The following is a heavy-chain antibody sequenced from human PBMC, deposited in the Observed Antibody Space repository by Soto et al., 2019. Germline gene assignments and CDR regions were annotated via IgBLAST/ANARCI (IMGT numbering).Heavy chain of an antibody. CDR2: ISSTGSTP. V-gene: IGHV3-11*01. CDR3: ARGQQLVANWLDP. Sequence: QMQLVESGGGLVTPGGSLRLSCAASGFPFSDSYMAWIRQAPGKGLEEIATISSTGSTPYYADSVKGRFTISRDNAQNSLYLEMNNLRAEDTAVYYCARGQQLVANWLDPWGQGILVTVSS. CDR1: GFPFSDSY. D-gene: IGHD6-6*01. J-gene: IGHJ5*02.